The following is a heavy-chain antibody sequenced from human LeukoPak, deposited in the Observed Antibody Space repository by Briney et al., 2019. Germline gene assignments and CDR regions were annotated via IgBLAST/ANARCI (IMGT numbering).Heavy chain of an antibody. CDR3: TRVSLVAASVFFDY. CDR1: GFTFGDYA. CDR2: IRSKAYGGTT. J-gene: IGHJ4*02. Sequence: GGSLRLSCTAPGFTFGDYAMSWVRQAPGKGLEWVSFIRSKAYGGTTEYAASVKGRFTISRDDSKSIAYLQMNSLKTEDTAVYYCTRVSLVAASVFFDYWGPGTLVTVSS. D-gene: IGHD2-15*01. V-gene: IGHV3-49*04.